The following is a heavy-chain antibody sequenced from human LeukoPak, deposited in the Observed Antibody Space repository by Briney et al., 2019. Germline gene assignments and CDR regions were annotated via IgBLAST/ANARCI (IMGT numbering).Heavy chain of an antibody. CDR1: GFSVRSYA. J-gene: IGHJ4*02. CDR2: ISGSGGST. CDR3: AKEQLDDSSGYKDY. V-gene: IGHV3-23*01. D-gene: IGHD3-22*01. Sequence: GGSLRLSCAASGFSVRSYAMSWVRQAPGKGLEWVSSISGSGGSTYNADSVKGRFTISRDNYKNTLYLQMNSLRAEDTAVYYCAKEQLDDSSGYKDYWGQGTLVTVSS.